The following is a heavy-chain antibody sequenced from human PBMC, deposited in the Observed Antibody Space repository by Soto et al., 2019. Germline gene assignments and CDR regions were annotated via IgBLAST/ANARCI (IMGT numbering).Heavy chain of an antibody. Sequence: KTSETLSLTCTVSGGSIKVGGYYWGWIRQPPGKGLEWLATIYYSGTTYYNPSLKSRLTISLDTSRNLFSLDLTSVTAADTAFYYCANLAYSDYSTWGQGTLVTVSS. J-gene: IGHJ4*02. CDR2: IYYSGTT. V-gene: IGHV4-39*01. D-gene: IGHD5-12*01. CDR3: ANLAYSDYST. CDR1: GGSIKVGGYY.